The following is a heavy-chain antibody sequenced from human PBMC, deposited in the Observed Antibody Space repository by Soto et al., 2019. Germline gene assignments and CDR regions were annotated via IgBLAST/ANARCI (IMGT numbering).Heavy chain of an antibody. V-gene: IGHV3-23*01. Sequence: EVQLLESGGGLVQPGGSLRLSCAASGFTFSSYAMSWVRQAPGKGLEWVSAISGSGGSTYYADSVKGRFTISRDNSKNTLYLQVNSLRAEDTAVYYCARGRRSKGGSSAYWGPGTLVTVSS. CDR3: ARGRRSKGGSSAY. J-gene: IGHJ4*02. CDR1: GFTFSSYA. D-gene: IGHD3-16*01. CDR2: ISGSGGST.